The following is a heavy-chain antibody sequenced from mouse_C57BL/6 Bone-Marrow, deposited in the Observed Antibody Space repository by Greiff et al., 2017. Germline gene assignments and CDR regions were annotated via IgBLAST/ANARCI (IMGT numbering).Heavy chain of an antibody. CDR2: ISNGGGST. Sequence: EVQVVESGGGLVQPGGSLKLSCAASGFTFSDYYMYWVRQTPEKRLEWVAYISNGGGSTYYPDTVKGRFTISRDNAKNTLYLQRSSLKSEDTAMYYCARRSTRSAWFAYWGRGKGVTVTA. J-gene: IGHJ3*01. CDR1: GFTFSDYY. CDR3: ARRSTRSAWFAY. D-gene: IGHD2-1*01. V-gene: IGHV5-12*01.